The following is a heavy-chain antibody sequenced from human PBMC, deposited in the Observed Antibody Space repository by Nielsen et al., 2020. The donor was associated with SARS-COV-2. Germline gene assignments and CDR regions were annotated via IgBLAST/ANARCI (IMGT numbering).Heavy chain of an antibody. D-gene: IGHD2-2*01. Sequence: SETLSLTCTVSGGSISSGGYYWSWIRQHPVKGLEWIGHIYHSGSTYYRSSLKSRVDISIDTSKNQFSLKIASLTAADTAVYYCARANLGYCSTTSCSAPLGLDVWGQGTTVTVSS. CDR3: ARANLGYCSTTSCSAPLGLDV. CDR1: GGSISSGGYY. CDR2: IYHSGST. V-gene: IGHV4-31*03. J-gene: IGHJ6*02.